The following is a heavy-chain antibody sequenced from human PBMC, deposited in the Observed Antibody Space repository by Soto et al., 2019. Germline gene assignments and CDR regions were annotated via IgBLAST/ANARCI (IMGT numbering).Heavy chain of an antibody. D-gene: IGHD3-22*01. Sequence: PSETLSLTCTVSGGSISSSSYYWGWIRQPPGKGLEWIGSIYYSGSTYYNPSLKSRVTISVDTSKNQFSLKLSSVTAADTAVYYCARGSLYYDSDPGWFGPWGQGTLVTVSS. CDR3: ARGSLYYDSDPGWFGP. CDR1: GGSISSSSYY. J-gene: IGHJ5*02. V-gene: IGHV4-39*01. CDR2: IYYSGST.